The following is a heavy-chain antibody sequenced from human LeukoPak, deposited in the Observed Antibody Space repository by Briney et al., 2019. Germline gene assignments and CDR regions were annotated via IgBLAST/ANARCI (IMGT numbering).Heavy chain of an antibody. CDR3: ARGLYYDILTGYYYYGMDV. J-gene: IGHJ6*02. D-gene: IGHD3-9*01. V-gene: IGHV3-30*01. Sequence: PGRSQRLSCAASGFTISSYAMHWVRQAPGKGLEWVAVISYDGSNKYYADSVKGRFTISRDNSKNTLYLQMNSLRAEDTAAYYCARGLYYDILTGYYYYGMDVWGQGTTVTVSS. CDR2: ISYDGSNK. CDR1: GFTISSYA.